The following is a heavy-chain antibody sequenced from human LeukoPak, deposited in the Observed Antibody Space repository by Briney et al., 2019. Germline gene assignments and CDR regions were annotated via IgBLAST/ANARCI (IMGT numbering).Heavy chain of an antibody. CDR2: IYYSGST. CDR3: AQTNQWFGELLQAHLTVDY. V-gene: IGHV4-39*07. Sequence: SETLSLTCTVSGGSISSSSYYWGWIRQPPGKGLEWIGSIYYSGSTYYNPSLKSRVTISVDTSKNQFSLKLSSVTAADTAVYYCAQTNQWFGELLQAHLTVDYWGQGTLVTVSS. CDR1: GGSISSSSYY. D-gene: IGHD3-10*01. J-gene: IGHJ4*02.